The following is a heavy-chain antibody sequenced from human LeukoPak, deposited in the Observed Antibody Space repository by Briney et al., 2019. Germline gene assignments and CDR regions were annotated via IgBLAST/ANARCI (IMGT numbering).Heavy chain of an antibody. J-gene: IGHJ4*02. D-gene: IGHD3-22*01. CDR2: MNSNSGNT. Sequence: ASVKVSCKASGYTFSAYDINWVRQATGHGLEWMGWMNSNSGNTGFAQKFQGRVTMTRDTSINTAYMELSNLRPEDTAVYYCARVSQTPAYYYTSGYYYHGYWGQGTRVTVSS. V-gene: IGHV1-8*01. CDR3: ARVSQTPAYYYTSGYYYHGY. CDR1: GYTFSAYD.